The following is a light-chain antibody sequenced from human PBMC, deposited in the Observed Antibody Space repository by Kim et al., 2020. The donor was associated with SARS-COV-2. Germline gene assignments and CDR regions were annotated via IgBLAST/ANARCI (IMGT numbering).Light chain of an antibody. J-gene: IGKJ2*01. CDR1: QSVSSY. Sequence: LSLSPGERATLSCRASQSVSSYLAWYQQKPGQAPRLLIYDASNRATGIPARFSGSGSGTDFILTISSLEPEDFAVYYCQQRSNWPTFGQGTKLEI. CDR2: DAS. CDR3: QQRSNWPT. V-gene: IGKV3-11*01.